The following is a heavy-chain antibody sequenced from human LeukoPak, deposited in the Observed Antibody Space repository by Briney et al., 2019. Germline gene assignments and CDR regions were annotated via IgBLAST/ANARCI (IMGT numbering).Heavy chain of an antibody. CDR2: IEGDGSGT. Sequence: GGSLRLSCAASRFIFSNYAMTWVRQAPGKGLEWVSSIEGDGSGTYYADSVRGRFIVSRDNSKNTLFLQMNRLRAEDAAVYYCAKDSVSQNGIFDPFDVWGLGTLVTVSS. CDR3: AKDSVSQNGIFDPFDV. J-gene: IGHJ3*01. V-gene: IGHV3-23*03. D-gene: IGHD2-15*01. CDR1: RFIFSNYA.